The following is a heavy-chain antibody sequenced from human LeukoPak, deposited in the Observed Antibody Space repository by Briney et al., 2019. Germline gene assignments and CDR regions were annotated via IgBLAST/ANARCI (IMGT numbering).Heavy chain of an antibody. CDR2: IIPSDGFT. CDR1: GYTFSSYY. D-gene: IGHD6-13*01. CDR3: ARFIAGFDY. V-gene: IGHV1-46*01. J-gene: IGHJ4*02. Sequence: ASVKVSCKASGYTFSSYYVHWVRQAPGQGLEWMGMIIPSDGFTSYAQKFQGRVTMTRDMPTSTVYMELRSLRSDDTAVYYCARFIAGFDYWGQGTLVTVSS.